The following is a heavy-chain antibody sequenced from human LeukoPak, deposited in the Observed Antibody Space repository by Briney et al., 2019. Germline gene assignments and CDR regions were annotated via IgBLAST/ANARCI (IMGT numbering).Heavy chain of an antibody. J-gene: IGHJ4*02. D-gene: IGHD5-24*01. Sequence: SQTLSLTCTVSGGSISSGGYYWSWIRQPPGKGLEWIGYIYHSGSTYYNPSPKSRVTISVDRSKNQFSLKLSSVTAADTAVYYCARAQQMDSYYFDYWGQGTLVTVSS. CDR2: IYHSGST. CDR3: ARAQQMDSYYFDY. CDR1: GGSISSGGYY. V-gene: IGHV4-30-2*01.